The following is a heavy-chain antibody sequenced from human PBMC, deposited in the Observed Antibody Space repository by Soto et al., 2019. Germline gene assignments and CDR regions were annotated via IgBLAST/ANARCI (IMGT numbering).Heavy chain of an antibody. CDR1: GGSISSSSYY. J-gene: IGHJ5*02. CDR2: IYYSGST. Sequence: QLQLQESGPGLVKPSETLSLTCTVSGGSISSSSYYWGWIRQPPGKGLEWIGSIYYSGSTYYNPSLKSRVTISVDTSKNQFSLKLSSVTAADTAVYYCARLVGGDWFDPWGQGTLVTVSS. V-gene: IGHV4-39*01. D-gene: IGHD2-2*01. CDR3: ARLVGGDWFDP.